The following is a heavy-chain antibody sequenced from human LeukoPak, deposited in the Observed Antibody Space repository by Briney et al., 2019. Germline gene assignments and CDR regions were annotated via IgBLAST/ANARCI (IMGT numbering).Heavy chain of an antibody. CDR2: ISYGGST. CDR1: GGSISSYY. Sequence: SETLSLTCTVSGGSISSYYWSWIRQPPGKGLDRIGYISYGGSTNHNPSLKSRVTISVDTSKNQFSLKLSSVTAADTAVYYCARGAASGSSDAFDIWGQGTMVTVSS. D-gene: IGHD1-26*01. V-gene: IGHV4-59*01. CDR3: ARGAASGSSDAFDI. J-gene: IGHJ3*02.